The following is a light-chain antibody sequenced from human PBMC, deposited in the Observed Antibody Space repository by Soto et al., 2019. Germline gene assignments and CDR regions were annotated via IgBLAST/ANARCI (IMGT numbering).Light chain of an antibody. CDR3: QQYNSYSWT. J-gene: IGKJ1*01. CDR1: QSISSW. CDR2: KAS. Sequence: DIQMTQSPSPLSASVGDRVTITCRASQSISSWLAWYQQKPGKAPKLLIYKASSLESGVLSRFSGSGSGTEFTLTISSLQPDDFATYYCQQYNSYSWTFGQGTKVDIK. V-gene: IGKV1-5*03.